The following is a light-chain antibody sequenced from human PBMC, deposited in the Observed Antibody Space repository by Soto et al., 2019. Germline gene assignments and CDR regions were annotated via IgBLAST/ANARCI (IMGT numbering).Light chain of an antibody. CDR1: QGIGVY. CDR3: QKYNSAPLT. CDR2: AAS. V-gene: IGKV1-27*01. J-gene: IGKJ4*01. Sequence: DIQMTQSPSSLSASLGDRVTITCRASQGIGVYLAWFQQKPGKVPRLLIYAASALQSGVPSRFSGGGSGTDFTLTINSLQPEDVATYYCQKYNSAPLTFGGGTKVENK.